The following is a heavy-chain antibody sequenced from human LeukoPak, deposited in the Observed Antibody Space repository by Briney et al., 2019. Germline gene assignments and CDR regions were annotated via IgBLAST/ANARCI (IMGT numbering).Heavy chain of an antibody. D-gene: IGHD2-2*02. CDR3: ARDSSDCSSTSCYRNYYYYMDV. V-gene: IGHV3-30-3*01. Sequence: GGSLRLSCAASGFTFSSYAMHWVRQAPGKGLEWVAVISYDGSNKYYADSVKGRFTISRDNSKNTLYLQMNSLRAEDTAVYYCARDSSDCSSTSCYRNYYYYMDVWGKGTTVTVSS. CDR2: ISYDGSNK. CDR1: GFTFSSYA. J-gene: IGHJ6*03.